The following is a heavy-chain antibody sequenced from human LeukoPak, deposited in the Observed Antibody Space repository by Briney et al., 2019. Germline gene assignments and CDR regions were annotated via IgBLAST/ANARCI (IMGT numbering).Heavy chain of an antibody. CDR2: INGSGGST. J-gene: IGHJ1*01. Sequence: GGSLRLSCAASGFTFSSYAMSWVRQAPGKGLEWVPTINGSGGSTYYADSVKGRFTISRDNSKNTLYLQMNSLRAEDAAVYYCAKGEAVAGEFQHWGQGTLVTVSS. CDR1: GFTFSSYA. CDR3: AKGEAVAGEFQH. D-gene: IGHD6-19*01. V-gene: IGHV3-23*01.